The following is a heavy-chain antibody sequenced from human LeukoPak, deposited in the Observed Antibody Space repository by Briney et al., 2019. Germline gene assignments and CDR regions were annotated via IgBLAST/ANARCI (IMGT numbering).Heavy chain of an antibody. CDR2: ISGSGGNT. D-gene: IGHD2-15*01. V-gene: IGHV3-23*01. Sequence: LSGGSLRLSCAASGFTFSSYAMSWVRQAPGKGLQWVSAISGSGGNTYYADSVKGRFTISRDNSKNTLFLQMNSLRTEDTAVYYCAKDKVAATPHYYYGMDVWGQGTTVTVSS. CDR3: AKDKVAATPHYYYGMDV. CDR1: GFTFSSYA. J-gene: IGHJ6*02.